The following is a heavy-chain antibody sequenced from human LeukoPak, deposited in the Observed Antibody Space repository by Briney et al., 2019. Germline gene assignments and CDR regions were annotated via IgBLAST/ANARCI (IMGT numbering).Heavy chain of an antibody. Sequence: SETLSLTCTVSGGSISSYYWSWIRQPPGKGLEWIGYIYYSGSTNYNPSLKSRVTISVDTSKNQFSLKLGSVTAADTAVYYCARAWRWSFDYWGQGTLVTVSS. CDR1: GGSISSYY. D-gene: IGHD2-15*01. CDR2: IYYSGST. J-gene: IGHJ4*02. CDR3: ARAWRWSFDY. V-gene: IGHV4-59*01.